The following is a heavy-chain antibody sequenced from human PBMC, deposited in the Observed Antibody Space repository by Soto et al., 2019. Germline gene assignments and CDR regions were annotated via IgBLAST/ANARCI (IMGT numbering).Heavy chain of an antibody. CDR3: AKDVTMVRGVVYYFDY. V-gene: IGHV3-23*01. CDR2: ISGSGGST. J-gene: IGHJ4*02. Sequence: GGSLRLSCAASGFTFSRYAMSWVRQAPGKGLEWVSAISGSGGSTYYADSVKGRFTISRDNPKNTLYLQMNSLRAEDTAVYYCAKDVTMVRGVVYYFDYWGQGTLVTVSS. CDR1: GFTFSRYA. D-gene: IGHD3-10*01.